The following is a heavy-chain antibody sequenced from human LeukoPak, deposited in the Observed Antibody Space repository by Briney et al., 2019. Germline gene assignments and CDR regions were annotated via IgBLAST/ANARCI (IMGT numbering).Heavy chain of an antibody. D-gene: IGHD3-9*01. CDR1: GGSISSISYY. J-gene: IGHJ4*02. CDR2: IYYSGST. CDR3: ARHATYLLRYFDWGPDY. Sequence: SETLSLTCTVSGGSISSISYYWGWIRQPPGKGLEWIGSIYYSGSTYYNPSLKSRVTISVDTSKNQFSLKLSSVTAADTAVYYCARHATYLLRYFDWGPDYWGQGTLVTVSS. V-gene: IGHV4-39*01.